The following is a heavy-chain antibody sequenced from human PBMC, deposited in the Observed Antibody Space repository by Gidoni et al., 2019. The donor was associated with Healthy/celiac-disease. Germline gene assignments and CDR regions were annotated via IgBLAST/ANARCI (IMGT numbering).Heavy chain of an antibody. CDR3: AKDLESPEGSGSYYNCDY. V-gene: IGHV3-30*18. D-gene: IGHD3-10*01. J-gene: IGHJ4*02. Sequence: QVQLVESGGGVVQPGRSLRLSCAASGFTFSRYGMHWVRQAPGKGLEWVAVISYDGSNKYYADSVKGRFTISRDNSKNTLYLQMNSLRAEDTAVYYCAKDLESPEGSGSYYNCDYWGQGTLVTVSS. CDR1: GFTFSRYG. CDR2: ISYDGSNK.